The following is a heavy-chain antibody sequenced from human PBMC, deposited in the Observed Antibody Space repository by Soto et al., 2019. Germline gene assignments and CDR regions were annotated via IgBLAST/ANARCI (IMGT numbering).Heavy chain of an antibody. CDR1: EFTFRSYA. D-gene: IGHD2-2*03. V-gene: IGHV3-30-3*02. Sequence: GGSLGLSCVRSEFTFRSYALHWPRQAPVKGLEWVALISNDGMNTFYADSVKGRMTVSRDKAEKTMYLQMNSLTAEATAVEYCAKGLRFMDHCGQGTGVTLAS. J-gene: IGHJ1*01. CDR3: AKGLRFMDH. CDR2: ISNDGMNT.